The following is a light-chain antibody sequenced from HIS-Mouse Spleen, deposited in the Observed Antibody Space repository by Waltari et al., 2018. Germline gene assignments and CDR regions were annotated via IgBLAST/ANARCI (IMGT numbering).Light chain of an antibody. CDR1: SSDVGGYNH. CDR2: DVS. Sequence: QSALTQPRSVSGSPGQSVTISCTGTSSDVGGYNHVSLYQQHPGKAPKRMIYDVSKRPSGVPDRFSGSKSGNTASLTISGIQAEDEADYYCCSYAGSYTFEVVFGGGTKLTVL. CDR3: CSYAGSYTFEVV. J-gene: IGLJ2*01. V-gene: IGLV2-11*01.